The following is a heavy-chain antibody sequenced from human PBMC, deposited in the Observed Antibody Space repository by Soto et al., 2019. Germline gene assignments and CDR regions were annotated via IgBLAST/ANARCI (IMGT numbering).Heavy chain of an antibody. Sequence: GGSLRLSCTASGFTFSSYALSWVRQAPGKGLEWVSSISGSGGSTYYADSVKGRVTISRDNSKNTLYLQMSSLSAEATAVYYCAKGSLKTPDPGPVDCWGQGTVVTVSS. D-gene: IGHD2-2*01. CDR2: ISGSGGST. CDR1: GFTFSSYA. CDR3: AKGSLKTPDPGPVDC. V-gene: IGHV3-23*01. J-gene: IGHJ4*02.